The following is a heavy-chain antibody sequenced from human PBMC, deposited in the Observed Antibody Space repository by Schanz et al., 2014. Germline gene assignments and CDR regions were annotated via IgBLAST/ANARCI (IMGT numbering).Heavy chain of an antibody. CDR1: GFTFNDYA. CDR3: ARDPNSVNEIDY. D-gene: IGHD5-12*01. J-gene: IGHJ4*02. CDR2: ISYEGSKK. Sequence: QVQLVESGGGVVQPGRSLKLSCAASGFTFNDYAMHWVRQAPGKGLEWVAVISYEGSKKYYPDSVQGRFTISRDNSKNTVYLQMNSLRVEDTAVYYCARDPNSVNEIDYWGQGTLVTVSS. V-gene: IGHV3-30*04.